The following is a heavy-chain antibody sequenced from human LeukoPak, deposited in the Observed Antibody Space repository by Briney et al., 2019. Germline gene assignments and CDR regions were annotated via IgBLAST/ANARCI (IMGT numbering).Heavy chain of an antibody. CDR3: ARLGQDYYDSSGHGAFGI. CDR1: GYTFTGYY. D-gene: IGHD3-22*01. J-gene: IGHJ3*02. CDR2: INPNSGGT. Sequence: ASVKVSCKASGYTFTGYYMHWVRQAPGQGLEWMGWINPNSGGTNYAQKFQGRVTMTRDTSISTAYLQWSSLKASDTAMYYCARLGQDYYDSSGHGAFGIWGQGTMVTVSS. V-gene: IGHV1-2*02.